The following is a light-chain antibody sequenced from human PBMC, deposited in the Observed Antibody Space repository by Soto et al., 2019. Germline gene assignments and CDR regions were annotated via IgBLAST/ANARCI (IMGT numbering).Light chain of an antibody. Sequence: DIQMTQSPSTLYASVGDRVTITCRASQSISSWLAWYQQKPGKAPKLLIYDASSLESGVPSRFSGSGSGTEFTLTISSLQPDDFATYYCQQYNSYLITFGRGTRLEIK. V-gene: IGKV1-5*01. CDR1: QSISSW. CDR3: QQYNSYLIT. CDR2: DAS. J-gene: IGKJ5*01.